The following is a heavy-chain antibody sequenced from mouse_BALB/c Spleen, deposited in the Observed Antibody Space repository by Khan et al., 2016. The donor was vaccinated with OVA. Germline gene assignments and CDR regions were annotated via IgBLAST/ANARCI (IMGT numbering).Heavy chain of an antibody. Sequence: VQLQQSGPELVKPGASVKTSCKASGYTFTSYVMHWVKQKPGQGLEWIGYINPYNDGTKYNEKFKGKATLTSDKSSSTSYMELSSLTSEDSAVYYCARSTYYGNPYAMDYWGQGTSVTVSS. CDR3: ARSTYYGNPYAMDY. D-gene: IGHD2-10*01. J-gene: IGHJ4*01. CDR2: INPYNDGT. V-gene: IGHV1S136*01. CDR1: GYTFTSYV.